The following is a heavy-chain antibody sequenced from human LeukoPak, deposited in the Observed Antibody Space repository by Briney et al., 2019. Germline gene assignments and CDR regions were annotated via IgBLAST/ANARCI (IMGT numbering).Heavy chain of an antibody. CDR3: ARDVGNPLGNDYYYYMDV. D-gene: IGHD4-23*01. CDR1: GFTISSHS. J-gene: IGHJ6*03. V-gene: IGHV3-21*01. Sequence: PGGSLRLSCVVSGFTISSHSMNWVRQAPGKGLEWVSSISENSKDIFYVDSVKGRFTISRDNAKNSLYLQMNSLRADDTAVYYCARDVGNPLGNDYYYYMDVWGKGTTVTVSS. CDR2: ISENSKDI.